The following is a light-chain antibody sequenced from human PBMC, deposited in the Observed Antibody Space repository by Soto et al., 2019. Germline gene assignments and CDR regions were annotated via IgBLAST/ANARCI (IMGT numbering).Light chain of an antibody. CDR3: QQRSNWPIT. J-gene: IGKJ5*01. V-gene: IGKV3D-15*01. Sequence: LVLTQSPATLSVSPGERATLSCRASQSVSSNLAWYQQKPGQAPRLLIYGASTRATGIPARFSGSGSGTDFTLTISSLEPEDFAVYYCQQRSNWPITFGQGTRLEIK. CDR2: GAS. CDR1: QSVSSN.